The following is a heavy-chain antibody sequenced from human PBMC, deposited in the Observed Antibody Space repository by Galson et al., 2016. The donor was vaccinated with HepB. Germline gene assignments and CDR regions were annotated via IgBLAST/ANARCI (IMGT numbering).Heavy chain of an antibody. Sequence: LRLSCAASGFTFDAYGMHWVRQVPGKGLEWVSGITWNSDYVDYADSVKGRFTISRDSANNSLYLQMNSLRTEDTALYDCTKGLSTSFDYWGQGTLVTVSS. V-gene: IGHV3-9*01. CDR2: ITWNSDYV. CDR1: GFTFDAYG. D-gene: IGHD2-2*01. J-gene: IGHJ4*02. CDR3: TKGLSTSFDY.